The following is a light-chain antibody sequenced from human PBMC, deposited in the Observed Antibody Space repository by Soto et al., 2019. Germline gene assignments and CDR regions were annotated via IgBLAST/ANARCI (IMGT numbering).Light chain of an antibody. Sequence: EVVMRQSPATLAVSPGDGATLSCRASQGIGDTLAWYQPKPGQTPRLRIYDTSTRATGVPTRFSGSRSGAEFTLTINSLQSEDFAVYYCQPHNSWPLSVGGGTKVDIK. CDR1: QGIGDT. V-gene: IGKV3-15*01. CDR2: DTS. CDR3: QPHNSWPLS. J-gene: IGKJ4*01.